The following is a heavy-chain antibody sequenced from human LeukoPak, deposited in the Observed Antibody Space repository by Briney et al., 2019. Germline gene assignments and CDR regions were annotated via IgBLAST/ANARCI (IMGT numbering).Heavy chain of an antibody. D-gene: IGHD5-12*01. Sequence: PSQTLSLTCSVSGDSLSSGDSSWSWIRQPPGRGLEWIGYMYHTGSTYDNPSLKSRVTISVDTSKNQFSLKMRSVTAADTAVYYCARGRTNSGYEPDAFDIWGQGTIVTVSS. V-gene: IGHV4-30-4*01. CDR1: GDSLSSGDSS. CDR3: ARGRTNSGYEPDAFDI. J-gene: IGHJ3*02. CDR2: MYHTGST.